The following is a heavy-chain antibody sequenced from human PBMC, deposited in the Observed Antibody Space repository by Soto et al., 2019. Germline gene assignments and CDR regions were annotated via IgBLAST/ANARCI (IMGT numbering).Heavy chain of an antibody. CDR1: GGTFSSYA. CDR2: IVPIFGTA. J-gene: IGHJ6*02. D-gene: IGHD3-3*01. V-gene: IGHV1-69*13. CDR3: ASGDFGVVIIRAYYYYGMDV. Sequence: SVKVSCKASGGTFSSYAISWVRQAPGQGLEWMGGIVPIFGTANYAQKFQGRVTITADESTSTAYMELSSLRSEDTAVYYCASGDFGVVIIRAYYYYGMDVWGQGTTVTVSS.